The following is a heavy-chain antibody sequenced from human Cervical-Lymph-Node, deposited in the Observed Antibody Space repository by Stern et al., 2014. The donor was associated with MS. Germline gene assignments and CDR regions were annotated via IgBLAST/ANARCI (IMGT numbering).Heavy chain of an antibody. V-gene: IGHV3-9*01. CDR2: ISWTSGSI. J-gene: IGHJ4*02. Sequence: EVQLVESGGGLVQPGRSLRLSCAASGFTFDDFTMHWVRPAPGKGLEWVSGISWTSGSIGSADSVKGRFTISRDNAKNSLYLQMTSLRPEDTAFYYCARGRDGYKGPFFDYWGQGTLVTVSS. CDR3: ARGRDGYKGPFFDY. CDR1: GFTFDDFT. D-gene: IGHD5-24*01.